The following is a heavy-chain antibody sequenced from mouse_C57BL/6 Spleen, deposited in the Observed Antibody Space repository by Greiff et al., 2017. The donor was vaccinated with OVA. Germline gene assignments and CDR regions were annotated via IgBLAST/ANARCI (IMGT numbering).Heavy chain of an antibody. D-gene: IGHD2-2*01. CDR2: IYPGDGDT. J-gene: IGHJ2*01. Sequence: QVQLQQSGPELVKPGASVKISCKASGYAFSSSWMNWVKQRPGKGLEWIGRIYPGDGDTNYNGKFKGKATLTADKSSSTAYMQLSSLTSEDSAVYFCARWYGYEDYWGQGTTLTVSS. CDR3: ARWYGYEDY. V-gene: IGHV1-82*01. CDR1: GYAFSSSW.